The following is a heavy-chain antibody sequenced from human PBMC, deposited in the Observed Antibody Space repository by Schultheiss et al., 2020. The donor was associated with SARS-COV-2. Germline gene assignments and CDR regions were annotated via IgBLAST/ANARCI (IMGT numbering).Heavy chain of an antibody. CDR3: ATSVRDAFDI. J-gene: IGHJ3*02. CDR2: ISGSGGST. V-gene: IGHV3-23*01. Sequence: GESLKISCAASGFTFSGPAMHWVRQAPGKGLEWVSAISGSGGSTYYADSVKGRFTISRDNAKKSLYLQMNSLRAEDTALYFCATSVRDAFDIWGQGTLVTVSS. CDR1: GFTFSGPA.